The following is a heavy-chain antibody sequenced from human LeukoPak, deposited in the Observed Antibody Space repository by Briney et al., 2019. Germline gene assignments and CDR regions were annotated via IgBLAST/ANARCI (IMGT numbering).Heavy chain of an antibody. Sequence: GGSLRLSCAASEITVSSNYMNWVRQAPGKGLEWVSSISSSSSYIYYADSVKGRFTISRDNAKNSLYLQMNSLRAEDTAVYYCARVGTADNWYDPWGQGTLVTVSS. V-gene: IGHV3-21*01. D-gene: IGHD5-18*01. CDR3: ARVGTADNWYDP. CDR1: EITVSSNY. J-gene: IGHJ5*02. CDR2: ISSSSSYI.